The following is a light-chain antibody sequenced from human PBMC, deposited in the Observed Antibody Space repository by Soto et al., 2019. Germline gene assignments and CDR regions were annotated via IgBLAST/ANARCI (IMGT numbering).Light chain of an antibody. Sequence: EVVLTQSPGTLSLSPGERATLSCRASQSVSNNYLAWYQQKPGQSPKLLIFGSSDRATGIPARFSGSGSGTDFTLTTSSLEPEDFAVYYCQQYGSSPPYTFGQGTKLEIK. CDR1: QSVSNNY. CDR2: GSS. CDR3: QQYGSSPPYT. J-gene: IGKJ2*01. V-gene: IGKV3-20*01.